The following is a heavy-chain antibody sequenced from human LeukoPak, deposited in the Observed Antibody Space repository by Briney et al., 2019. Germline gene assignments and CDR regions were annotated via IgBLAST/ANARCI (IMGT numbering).Heavy chain of an antibody. Sequence: SETLSLTCAVYGGSFSGYYWSWIRQPPGKGLEWLGEINHSGSTNYNPSLKSRVTISVDTSKNQFSLKLSSVTAADTAVYYCTSRDCSGGSCYYFDYWGQGTLVTVSS. V-gene: IGHV4-34*01. CDR3: TSRDCSGGSCYYFDY. D-gene: IGHD2-15*01. CDR1: GGSFSGYY. J-gene: IGHJ4*02. CDR2: INHSGST.